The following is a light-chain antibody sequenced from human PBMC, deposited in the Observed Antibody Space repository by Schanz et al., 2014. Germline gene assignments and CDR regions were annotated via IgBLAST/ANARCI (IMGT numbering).Light chain of an antibody. Sequence: QSALTQPASVSGSPGQSITISCTGTSSDVGSYNLVSWYQQHPGEAPKLLIYEGTKRPSGVSYRFSGSKSGNTASLTISGLQAEDEADYYCSSYTSSSSWVFGGGTKLTVL. CDR2: EGT. CDR1: SSDVGSYNL. CDR3: SSYTSSSSWV. V-gene: IGLV2-14*02. J-gene: IGLJ3*02.